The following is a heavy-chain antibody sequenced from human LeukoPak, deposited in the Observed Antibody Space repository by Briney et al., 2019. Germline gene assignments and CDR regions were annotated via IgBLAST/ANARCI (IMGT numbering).Heavy chain of an antibody. D-gene: IGHD7-27*01. J-gene: IGHJ5*02. Sequence: SETLSLTCTVSGDSISSSTYYWDWIRQPPGKGLEWIGSIYYSGSTYYNPSLKSRVTISVDTSKNQFSLKLSSVTAADTALYYCARYGLGIRGFDPWGQGTLVTVSS. V-gene: IGHV4-39*07. CDR3: ARYGLGIRGFDP. CDR1: GDSISSSTYY. CDR2: IYYSGST.